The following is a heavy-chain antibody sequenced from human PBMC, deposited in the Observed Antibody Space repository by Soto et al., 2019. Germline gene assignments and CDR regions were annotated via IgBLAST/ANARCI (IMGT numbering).Heavy chain of an antibody. CDR1: GFTFSSYG. CDR2: IWYDGSNK. J-gene: IGHJ6*03. D-gene: IGHD4-4*01. V-gene: IGHV3-33*01. Sequence: GGSLRLSCAASGFTFSSYGMHWVRQAPGKGLEWVAIIWYDGSNKYYADSVKGRFTISRDNSKNTLFLQMNSLRAEDTAVYYCARDGAHSNLPIQYYYYHYMDAWGKGTTVTVSS. CDR3: ARDGAHSNLPIQYYYYHYMDA.